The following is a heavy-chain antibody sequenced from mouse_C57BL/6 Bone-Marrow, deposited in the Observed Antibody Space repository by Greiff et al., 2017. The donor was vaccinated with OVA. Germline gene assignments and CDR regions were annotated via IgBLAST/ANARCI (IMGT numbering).Heavy chain of an antibody. CDR3: TREDYGSIDWYFDV. J-gene: IGHJ1*03. CDR2: IDPETGGT. D-gene: IGHD1-1*01. V-gene: IGHV1-15*01. CDR1: GYTFTDYE. Sequence: QVQLKESGAELVRPGASVTLSCKASGYTFTDYEMHWVKQTPVHGLEWIGAIDPETGGTAYNQKFKGKAILTADKSSSTAYMELRSLTSEYSAVYYCTREDYGSIDWYFDVWGTGTTVTVSS.